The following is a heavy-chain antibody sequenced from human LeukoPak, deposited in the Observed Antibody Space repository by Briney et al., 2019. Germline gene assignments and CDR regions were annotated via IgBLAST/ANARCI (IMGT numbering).Heavy chain of an antibody. CDR1: GFTFSSYA. D-gene: IGHD6-13*01. J-gene: IGHJ3*02. CDR3: ARDARGAAAADDAFDI. Sequence: PGGSLRLSCAASGFTFSSYAMHWVRQAPGKGLEWVAVISYDGSNKYYADSVKGRFTISRDNSKNTLYLQMNSLRAEDTAVYYCARDARGAAAADDAFDIWGQGTMVTVSS. V-gene: IGHV3-30-3*01. CDR2: ISYDGSNK.